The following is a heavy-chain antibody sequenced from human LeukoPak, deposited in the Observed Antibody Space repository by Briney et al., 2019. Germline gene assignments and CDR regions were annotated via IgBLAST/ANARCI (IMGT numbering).Heavy chain of an antibody. D-gene: IGHD2-2*01. CDR1: GYSFTGYY. J-gene: IGHJ2*01. V-gene: IGHV1-2*02. CDR3: ARDSSLVPAVANWYFDL. Sequence: ASVKVSCKASGYSFTGYYINWVRQAPGQGPEWMGWINPNNGGTNYAQKFQDRVTMTRDTSITTAYMELGSLRSDDTAIYYCARDSSLVPAVANWYFDLWGRGTLVTVSP. CDR2: INPNNGGT.